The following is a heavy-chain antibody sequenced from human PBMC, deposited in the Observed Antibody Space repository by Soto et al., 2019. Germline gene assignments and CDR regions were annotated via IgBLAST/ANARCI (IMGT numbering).Heavy chain of an antibody. CDR3: ASPGYYGSGSYSEYLQH. J-gene: IGHJ1*01. CDR2: IWSDGSIK. D-gene: IGHD3-10*01. Sequence: GGSLRLSCVVSGFTFSRYGMHWVRQAPGKGLEWVAVIWSDGSIKYYADSVKGRFTISRDNSKNTLYLQMNSLRAEDTAVYYCASPGYYGSGSYSEYLQHWGQGTLVTVSS. V-gene: IGHV3-33*01. CDR1: GFTFSRYG.